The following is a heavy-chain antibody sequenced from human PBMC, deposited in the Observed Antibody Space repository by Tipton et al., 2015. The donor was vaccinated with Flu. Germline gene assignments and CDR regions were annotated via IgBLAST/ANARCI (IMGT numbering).Heavy chain of an antibody. V-gene: IGHV4-61*08. J-gene: IGHJ4*02. Sequence: GLVKPSQTLSLSCTVSDGSISSDGYYWNWIRQPPGKGLEWIGYIYNGQYTKYNPSLKSRVTISVDTSKKQFSLQLRSVTAADTAVYYCARDPSLGMPDYFDFWGPGTLVTASS. CDR3: ARDPSLGMPDYFDF. D-gene: IGHD2-2*01. CDR2: IYNGQYT. CDR1: DGSISSDGYY.